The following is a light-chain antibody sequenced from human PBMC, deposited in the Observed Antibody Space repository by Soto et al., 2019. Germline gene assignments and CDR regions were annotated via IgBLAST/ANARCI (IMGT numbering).Light chain of an antibody. CDR1: SSDVGGYEY. V-gene: IGLV2-8*01. CDR2: EVI. CDR3: SSYADTAYV. Sequence: QSVLTQPPSASGSPGQSVTISCTGSSSDVGGYEYVSWYQQHPGKAPKLIIYEVIKRPSGVPDRFSGSKSGNTASLTVSGLQAEDEADYYCSSYADTAYVFGTGTKLTVL. J-gene: IGLJ1*01.